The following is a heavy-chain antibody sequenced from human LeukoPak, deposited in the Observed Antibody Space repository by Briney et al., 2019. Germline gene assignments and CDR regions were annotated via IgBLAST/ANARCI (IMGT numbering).Heavy chain of an antibody. Sequence: GGSLRLSCAASGFTFSSYGMHWIRQSPGKGLEWVSYISSSGSHTNYADSVKGRFTISRDNAKNSLYLQMSSLRADDTAVYYCARVGVITAAGTYDLWGQGTLVTVSS. J-gene: IGHJ5*02. D-gene: IGHD6-13*01. CDR1: GFTFSSYG. V-gene: IGHV3-21*05. CDR2: ISSSGSHT. CDR3: ARVGVITAAGTYDL.